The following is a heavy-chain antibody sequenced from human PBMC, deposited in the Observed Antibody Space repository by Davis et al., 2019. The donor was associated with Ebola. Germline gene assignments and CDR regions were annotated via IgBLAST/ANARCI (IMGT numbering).Heavy chain of an antibody. D-gene: IGHD6-19*01. J-gene: IGHJ4*02. CDR3: AKDLAGGWDY. V-gene: IGHV3-33*05. Sequence: GESLKISCAASGFTFSSYGMHWVRQAPGKGLEWVAVISYDGSNKYYADSVKGRFTISRDNSKNTLYLQMNSLRAEDTAVYYCAKDLAGGWDYWGQGTLVTVSS. CDR2: ISYDGSNK. CDR1: GFTFSSYG.